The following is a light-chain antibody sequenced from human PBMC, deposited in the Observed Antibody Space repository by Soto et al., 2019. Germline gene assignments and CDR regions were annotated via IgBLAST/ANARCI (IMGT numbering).Light chain of an antibody. J-gene: IGKJ2*01. CDR3: QQYYTYPYT. CDR1: XSXXXW. CDR2: QAS. V-gene: IGKV1-5*03. Sequence: DIQMTQSPSXLSSSVGDXVTXXXRASXSXXXWLAWYQQKPGKAPKLLIYQASTLESGVPSRFSGRGSGTDFTLTISSLQPDDFATYYCQQYYTYPYTFGQGTKLEIK.